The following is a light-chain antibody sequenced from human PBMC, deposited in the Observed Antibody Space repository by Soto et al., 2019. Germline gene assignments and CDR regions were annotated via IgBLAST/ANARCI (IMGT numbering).Light chain of an antibody. CDR1: QSVYSN. Sequence: EIMMTQSPAILSVYPGERATVSCRASQSVYSNLAWYQQKPGQAPRLLIFGTSTRATGIPDRFSGGGSGTDFTLTISRLDPEDYAVYFCQQYDSITPWTFGQGTKVDIK. V-gene: IGKV3D-15*01. J-gene: IGKJ1*01. CDR2: GTS. CDR3: QQYDSITPWT.